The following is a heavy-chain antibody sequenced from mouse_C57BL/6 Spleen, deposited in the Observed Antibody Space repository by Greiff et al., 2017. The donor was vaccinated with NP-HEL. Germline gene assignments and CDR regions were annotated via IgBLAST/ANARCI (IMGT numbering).Heavy chain of an antibody. CDR1: GFTFSSYA. V-gene: IGHV5S21*01. Sequence: EVKLVESGAGLVKPGGSLKLSCAASGFTFSSYAMSWVRQTPEKRLEWVAYISSDGDYNYYADTVKGRFTISRDNARNTLYLQMSSLKSEDTAMYYCIRGSSSYWYFDVWGTGTTVTVSS. D-gene: IGHD1-1*01. J-gene: IGHJ1*03. CDR3: IRGSSSYWYFDV. CDR2: ISSDGDYN.